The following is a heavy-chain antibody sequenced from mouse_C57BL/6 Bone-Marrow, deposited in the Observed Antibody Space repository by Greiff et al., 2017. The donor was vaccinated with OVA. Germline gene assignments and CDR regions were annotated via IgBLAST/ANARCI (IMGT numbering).Heavy chain of an antibody. CDR1: GFNIKDYY. J-gene: IGHJ4*01. V-gene: IGHV14-2*01. CDR3: AVYYGSSYGAMDY. Sequence: EVQRVESGAELVKPGASVKLSCTASGFNIKDYYMHWVKQRTEQGLEWIGRIDPEDGETKYAPKFQGKATITADTSSNTAYLQLSSLTSEDTAVYYCAVYYGSSYGAMDYWGQGTSVTVSS. D-gene: IGHD1-1*01. CDR2: IDPEDGET.